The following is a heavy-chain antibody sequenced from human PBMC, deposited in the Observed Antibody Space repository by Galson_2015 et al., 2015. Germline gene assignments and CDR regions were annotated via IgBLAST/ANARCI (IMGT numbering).Heavy chain of an antibody. CDR1: GVIFSSHA. V-gene: IGHV3-23*01. CDR3: AILGTGSGSSVLSARYYGLDV. CDR2: ISGSGDSA. J-gene: IGHJ6*02. Sequence: SLRLSCAASGVIFSSHAMSWVRQAPGKGLEWVSGISGSGDSADYVDSVKGRFTISRDNSKNTLYMQMNTLRAEDTAVYYCAILGTGSGSSVLSARYYGLDVWGQGTTVTVSS. D-gene: IGHD3-10*01.